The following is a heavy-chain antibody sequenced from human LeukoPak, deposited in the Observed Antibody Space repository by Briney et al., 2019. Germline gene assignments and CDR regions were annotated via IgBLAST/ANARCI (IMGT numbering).Heavy chain of an antibody. CDR1: SESFSGGY. V-gene: IGHV4-34*01. CDR3: ARGLDRSKAGY. CDR2: ISDNEGI. Sequence: PSETLSLTCSVYSESFSGGYWSWIRQPPGKGLDWIGEISDNEGIKYSPSLKSRVTISVDTSKNQFSLKLTSVTAADTAVYYCARGLDRSKAGYWGQGSLVTVSS. D-gene: IGHD3-22*01. J-gene: IGHJ4*02.